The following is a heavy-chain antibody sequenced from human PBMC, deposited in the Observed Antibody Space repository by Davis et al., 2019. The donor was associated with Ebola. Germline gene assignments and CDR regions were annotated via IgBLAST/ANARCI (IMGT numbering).Heavy chain of an antibody. J-gene: IGHJ4*02. CDR2: MSGSAGNT. CDR3: AKSQFWTPYYLDY. CDR1: GFTFSSYG. Sequence: GESLKISCAASGFTFSSYGMSWVRQAPGKGLEWVSAMSGSAGNTYYADSVKGRFTISRDNSKNTLYLQMNSLRAEDTAVYYCAKSQFWTPYYLDYWGQGTLVTVSS. V-gene: IGHV3-23*01. D-gene: IGHD3/OR15-3a*01.